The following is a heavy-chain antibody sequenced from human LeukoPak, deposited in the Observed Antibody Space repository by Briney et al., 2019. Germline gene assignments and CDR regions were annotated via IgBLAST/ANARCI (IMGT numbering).Heavy chain of an antibody. J-gene: IGHJ4*02. CDR1: GFTLSNYA. V-gene: IGHV3-30*18. CDR3: AKDAFSSGWELFDY. Sequence: GGSLRLSCAASGFTLSNYAMSWVRQAPGKGLEWVAVISYDGSDKYYADSVKGRFTISRDNSKNTLYLQMNSLRAEDTAVYSCAKDAFSSGWELFDYWGQGTLVTVSS. D-gene: IGHD6-19*01. CDR2: ISYDGSDK.